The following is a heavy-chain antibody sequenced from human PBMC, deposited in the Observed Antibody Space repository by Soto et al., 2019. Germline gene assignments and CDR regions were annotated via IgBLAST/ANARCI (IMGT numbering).Heavy chain of an antibody. Sequence: PGGSLRLSCATSGFTFSSYAMSWVRQAPGKGLEWVSTISGGGGTTYYADSVKGRFTISRDKSKNMLYLQMNSLRAEDTAVYYCAKLDSSTWYYFDNWGQGTQVTAPQ. V-gene: IGHV3-23*01. CDR2: ISGGGGTT. D-gene: IGHD6-13*01. CDR3: AKLDSSTWYYFDN. J-gene: IGHJ4*02. CDR1: GFTFSSYA.